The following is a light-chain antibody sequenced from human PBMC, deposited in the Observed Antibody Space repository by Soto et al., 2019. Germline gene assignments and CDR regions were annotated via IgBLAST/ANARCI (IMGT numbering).Light chain of an antibody. J-gene: IGKJ2*02. Sequence: DIQMTQSPSTLSASVGDRVTITCRASQSISSWLAWYQQKPGKAPNLLIYKASYLESGVPSRFSGSGSGTEFTLTISNPQPHDFATYSGQQYNSYPCTLGQATKLDLK. CDR3: QQYNSYPCT. CDR1: QSISSW. CDR2: KAS. V-gene: IGKV1-5*03.